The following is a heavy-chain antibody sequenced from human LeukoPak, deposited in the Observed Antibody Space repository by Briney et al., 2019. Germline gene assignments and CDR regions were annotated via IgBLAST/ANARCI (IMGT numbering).Heavy chain of an antibody. D-gene: IGHD3-22*01. CDR1: GYTLTELS. Sequence: GASVKVSCKVSGYTLTELSMHWVRQAPGKGREWMGGFDLEDGETIYAQKFQGRVTMTEDTSTDTAYMELSSLRSEDTAVYYCARASGYLDAFDIWGQRTMGSVSS. J-gene: IGHJ3*02. V-gene: IGHV1-24*01. CDR2: FDLEDGET. CDR3: ARASGYLDAFDI.